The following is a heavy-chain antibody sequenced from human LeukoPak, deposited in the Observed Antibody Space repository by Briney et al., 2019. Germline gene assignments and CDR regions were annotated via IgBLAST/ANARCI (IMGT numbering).Heavy chain of an antibody. CDR1: GYTFTKYY. V-gene: IGHV1-46*01. J-gene: IGHJ4*02. CDR3: AAPGASGFVGNFWSGPLDF. Sequence: GASVKVSCKASGYTFTKYYMNWVRQAPGQGLEWMGIINPSAGSTSYPQKFQGRVTMTRDTSTSTVYMELSSLRSEDTAVYYCAAPGASGFVGNFWSGPLDFWGQGTLVTVSS. D-gene: IGHD3-3*01. CDR2: INPSAGST.